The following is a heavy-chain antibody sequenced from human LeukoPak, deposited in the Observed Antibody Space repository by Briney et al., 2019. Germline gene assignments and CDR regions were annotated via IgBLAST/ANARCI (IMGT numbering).Heavy chain of an antibody. J-gene: IGHJ4*02. CDR1: GFILSSYA. CDR2: ISGSGGST. CDR3: AKSPRSSGSNYFDY. Sequence: GGSLRLSCTAPGFILSSYAMSWVRQAPGKGLEWVSAISGSGGSTYYADSVKGRFIISRDNSKNTLYLQMNSLRAEDTAVYYCAKSPRSSGSNYFDYWGQGTLVTVSS. V-gene: IGHV3-23*01. D-gene: IGHD6-19*01.